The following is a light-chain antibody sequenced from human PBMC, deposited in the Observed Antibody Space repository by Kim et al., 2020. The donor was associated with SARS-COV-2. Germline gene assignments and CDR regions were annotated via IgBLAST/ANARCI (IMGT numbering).Light chain of an antibody. V-gene: IGKV3-20*01. Sequence: SPGERATHSCRASQSVSSSYLAWYQQKPGQAPRLLIYGASSRATGIPDRFSGSGSGTDFTLTISRLEPEDFAVYYCQQYGSSPPATFGQGTKLEI. J-gene: IGKJ2*01. CDR3: QQYGSSPPAT. CDR2: GAS. CDR1: QSVSSSY.